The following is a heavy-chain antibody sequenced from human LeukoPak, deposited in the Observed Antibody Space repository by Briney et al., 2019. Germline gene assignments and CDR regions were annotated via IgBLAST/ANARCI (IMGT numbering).Heavy chain of an antibody. J-gene: IGHJ3*02. CDR3: AKSYTSGWYLPLDAFDI. Sequence: GGSLRLSCAASGFTFNLYALHWVRQAPGKGLEYVSAISSSGDSTYYADSVKGRFTISRDNRKNSVHLQMGSLRPEDMAVYYCAKSYTSGWYLPLDAFDIWGQGTMVTVSS. V-gene: IGHV3-64*02. D-gene: IGHD6-19*01. CDR2: ISSSGDST. CDR1: GFTFNLYA.